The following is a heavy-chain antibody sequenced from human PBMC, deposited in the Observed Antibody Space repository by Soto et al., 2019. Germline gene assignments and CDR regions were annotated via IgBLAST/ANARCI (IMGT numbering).Heavy chain of an antibody. CDR3: AKDMAAGIVASNAFDY. V-gene: IGHV3-43*01. J-gene: IGHJ4*02. D-gene: IGHD1-26*01. CDR1: GFTFDDYT. CDR2: ISWDGGST. Sequence: HPGGSLRLSCAASGFTFDDYTMHWVRQAPGKGLEWVSLISWDGGSTYYADSVKGRSTISRDNSKNSLYLQMNSLRTEDTALYYCAKDMAAGIVASNAFDYWGQGTLVTVSS.